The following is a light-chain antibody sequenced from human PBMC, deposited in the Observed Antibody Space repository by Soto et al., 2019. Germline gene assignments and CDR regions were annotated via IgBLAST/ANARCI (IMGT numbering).Light chain of an antibody. V-gene: IGKV3-11*01. CDR1: QSVSTS. Sequence: IVLTQSPVTLAVSPGERAVLSCRASQSVSTSLAWYQHKPGKAPSLFIYDASKRAPAIPARFSGSGSGTDFPLTISRLEPEDFAVYYCQLRDVWPSFGQGTKVEIK. CDR2: DAS. CDR3: QLRDVWPS. J-gene: IGKJ1*01.